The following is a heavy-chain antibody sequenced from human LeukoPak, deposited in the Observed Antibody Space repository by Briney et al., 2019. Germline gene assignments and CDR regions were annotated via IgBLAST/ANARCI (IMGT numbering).Heavy chain of an antibody. D-gene: IGHD2-2*01. CDR2: IKQDGSEK. Sequence: GGSLRLSCTASGFTFSSYWMSWVRQAPGRGLEWVANIKQDGSEKYYVDSVKGRFTISRDNAKNSLYLQMNSLRAEDTAVYYCARWGLLRTRGGSFDAFDIWGQGTMVTVSS. CDR3: ARWGLLRTRGGSFDAFDI. V-gene: IGHV3-7*01. J-gene: IGHJ3*02. CDR1: GFTFSSYW.